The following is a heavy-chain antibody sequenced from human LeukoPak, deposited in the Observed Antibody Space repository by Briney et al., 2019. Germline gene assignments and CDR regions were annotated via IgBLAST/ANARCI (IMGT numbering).Heavy chain of an antibody. J-gene: IGHJ4*02. Sequence: PSENLSLTCTVSGGPFVGYYWTWIRQPPGKGLEWIGEITHSGGGNYNPSLKSRVTISVDSSQNRFSLKVLSVTAADTAVYYCARRAGAPDFDVWGLGTLVSVSS. D-gene: IGHD3-10*01. CDR3: ARRAGAPDFDV. CDR2: ITHSGGG. V-gene: IGHV4-34*01. CDR1: GGPFVGYY.